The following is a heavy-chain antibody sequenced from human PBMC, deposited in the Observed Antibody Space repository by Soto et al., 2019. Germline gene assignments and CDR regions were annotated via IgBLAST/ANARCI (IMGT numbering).Heavy chain of an antibody. J-gene: IGHJ1*01. CDR3: VRGVLS. Sequence: QVQLQESGPGLVKASQTLSLTCNVSGGSISSGGYYWTWIRQHPGKGLEWIGNIHHSGSTFYNPXLXSXXSISVDTSKNQFSLKLSSVTAADTAVYFWVRGVLSWGQGTLVTVSS. D-gene: IGHD3-10*01. V-gene: IGHV4-31*01. CDR2: IHHSGST. CDR1: GGSISSGGYY.